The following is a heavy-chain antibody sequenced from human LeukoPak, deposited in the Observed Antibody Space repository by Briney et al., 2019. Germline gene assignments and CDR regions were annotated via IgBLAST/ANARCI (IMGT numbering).Heavy chain of an antibody. CDR3: AREILYCSGGSCYLNPYYYYYYMDV. CDR1: GYTFTTNG. J-gene: IGHJ6*03. CDR2: ISAYNGNT. Sequence: ASVKVSCKASGYTFTTNGISWVRQAPGQGLEWMGWISAYNGNTNYAQKLQGRVTMTTDTSTSTAYMELRSLRSDDTAVYYCAREILYCSGGSCYLNPYYYYYYMDVGGKGTTVTVSS. D-gene: IGHD2-15*01. V-gene: IGHV1-18*01.